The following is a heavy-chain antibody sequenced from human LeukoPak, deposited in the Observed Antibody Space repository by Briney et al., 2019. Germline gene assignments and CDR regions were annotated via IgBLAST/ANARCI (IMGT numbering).Heavy chain of an antibody. CDR3: ARVGADYDFWSGYKRAFDI. V-gene: IGHV1-18*01. D-gene: IGHD3-3*01. CDR2: ISAYNGNT. Sequence: GASVKVSCKASGYTFTSYGISWVRQAPGQGLEWMGWISAYNGNTNYAQKLQGRVTMTTDTSTSTAYMELRSLRSDDTAVYYCARVGADYDFWSGYKRAFDIWGQGTMVTVSS. J-gene: IGHJ3*02. CDR1: GYTFTSYG.